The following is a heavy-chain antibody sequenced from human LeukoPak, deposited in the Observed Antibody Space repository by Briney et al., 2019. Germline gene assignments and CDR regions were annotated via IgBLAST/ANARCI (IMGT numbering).Heavy chain of an antibody. D-gene: IGHD3-16*02. V-gene: IGHV3-74*01. CDR3: ARDRGTYLDY. J-gene: IGHJ4*02. CDR2: INRDGSKT. Sequence: GGSLRLSCAASGFTFSSYWMYWVRQAPGKGPVWVSRINRDGSKTSYADSVKGRFTISRDNVKNTLYLQMNSLRAEDTAVYYCARDRGTYLDYWGQGTLVTVSS. CDR1: GFTFSSYW.